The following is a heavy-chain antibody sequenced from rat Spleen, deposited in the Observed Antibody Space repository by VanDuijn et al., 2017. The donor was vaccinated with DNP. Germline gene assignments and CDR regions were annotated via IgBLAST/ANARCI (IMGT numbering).Heavy chain of an antibody. CDR2: ISYDGGST. Sequence: EVQLVESGGGLVQPGNSLKLSCAASGFTFSDYYMAWVRQTPTTGLEWVAYISYDGGSTYYGDSVKGRFTISRDNAKSTLYLQMDSLRSEDTATYYCVRRGGKGLFSKWGQGNLVTVSS. CDR3: VRRGGKGLFSK. D-gene: IGHD3-1*01. V-gene: IGHV5-22*01. CDR1: GFTFSDYY. J-gene: IGHJ3*01.